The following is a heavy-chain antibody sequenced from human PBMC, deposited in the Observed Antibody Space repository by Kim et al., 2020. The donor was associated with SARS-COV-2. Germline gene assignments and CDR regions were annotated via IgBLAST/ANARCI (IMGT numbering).Heavy chain of an antibody. Sequence: GGSLRLSCAASGFTFSSYGMHWVRQAPGKGLEWVAVISYDGSNKYYADSVKGRFTISRDNSKNTLYLQMNSLRAEDTAVYYCAKEQGYCSSTSCYRGHYYYYGMDVWGQGTTVTVSS. CDR3: AKEQGYCSSTSCYRGHYYYYGMDV. CDR2: ISYDGSNK. V-gene: IGHV3-30*18. D-gene: IGHD2-2*02. J-gene: IGHJ6*02. CDR1: GFTFSSYG.